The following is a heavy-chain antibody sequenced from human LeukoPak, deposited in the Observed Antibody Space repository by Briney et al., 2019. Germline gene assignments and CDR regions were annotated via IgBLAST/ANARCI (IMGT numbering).Heavy chain of an antibody. J-gene: IGHJ6*04. Sequence: GGSLRHSCAASGFTFSSYEKNWVRQAPGKGLEWVSYISSSGSTIYYADSVKGRFTISRDNAKNSLYLQMNSLRAEDTAVYYCAELGITMIGGVWGKGTTVTISS. CDR1: GFTFSSYE. D-gene: IGHD3-10*02. CDR2: ISSSGSTI. CDR3: AELGITMIGGV. V-gene: IGHV3-48*03.